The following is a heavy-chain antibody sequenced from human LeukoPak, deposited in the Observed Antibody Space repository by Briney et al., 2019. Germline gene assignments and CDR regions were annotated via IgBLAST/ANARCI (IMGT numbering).Heavy chain of an antibody. CDR1: GGSISSGGYY. CDR2: IYYSGST. CDR3: ARDGGYGGNSYHYYYGMDV. D-gene: IGHD4-23*01. Sequence: SETLSLTCGVSGGSISSGGYYWSWIRQHPGKGLEWIGYIYYSGSTYYNPSLKSRVTISVDTSKNQFSLKLSSVTAADTAVYYCARDGGYGGNSYHYYYGMDVWGQGTTVTVSS. V-gene: IGHV4-31*11. J-gene: IGHJ6*02.